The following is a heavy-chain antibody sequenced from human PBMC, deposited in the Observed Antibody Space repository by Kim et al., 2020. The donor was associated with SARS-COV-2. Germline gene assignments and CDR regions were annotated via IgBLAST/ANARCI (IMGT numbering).Heavy chain of an antibody. CDR2: ISSSSSYI. Sequence: GGSLRLSCAASGFTFSSYSMNWVRQAPGKGLEWVSSISSSSSYIYYADSVKGRFTISRDNAKNSLYLQMNSLRAEDTAVYYCARDGGYYGSGRNFDYWGQGTLVTVSS. CDR3: ARDGGYYGSGRNFDY. V-gene: IGHV3-21*01. J-gene: IGHJ4*02. D-gene: IGHD3-10*01. CDR1: GFTFSSYS.